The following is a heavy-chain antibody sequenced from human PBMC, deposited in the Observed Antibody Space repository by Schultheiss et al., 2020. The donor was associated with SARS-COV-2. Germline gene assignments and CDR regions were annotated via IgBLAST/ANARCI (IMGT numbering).Heavy chain of an antibody. J-gene: IGHJ2*01. D-gene: IGHD4/OR15-4a*01. CDR1: GFTFSSYG. CDR3: ARGLYGPNWYFDL. Sequence: GGSLRLSCAASGFTFSSYGMHWVRQAPGKGLEWVAVIWYDGSNKYYADSVKGRFTISRDNSKNTLYLQMNSLRAEDTAVYYCARGLYGPNWYFDLWGRGTLVTVSS. CDR2: IWYDGSNK. V-gene: IGHV3-33*01.